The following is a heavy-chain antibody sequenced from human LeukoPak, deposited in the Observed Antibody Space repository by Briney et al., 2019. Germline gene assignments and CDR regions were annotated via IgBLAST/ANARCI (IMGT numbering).Heavy chain of an antibody. CDR3: AKVGYDFWSGYYIYFDY. Sequence: GGSLRLSCAASGFTFSSYAMSWVRQAPGKGLEWVSAISGSGGSTYYADSVKGRFTISRDNSKNTLYLQMNSLGAEDTAVYYCAKVGYDFWSGYYIYFDYWGQGTLVTVSS. CDR1: GFTFSSYA. CDR2: ISGSGGST. D-gene: IGHD3-3*01. V-gene: IGHV3-23*01. J-gene: IGHJ4*02.